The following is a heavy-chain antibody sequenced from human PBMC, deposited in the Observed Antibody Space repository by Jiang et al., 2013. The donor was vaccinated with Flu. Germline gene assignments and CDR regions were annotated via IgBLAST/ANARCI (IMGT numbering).Heavy chain of an antibody. Sequence: ISSYYSELDPAAPREGTGVDWVYLLQWEHQLQPSLKSRVTISVDTSKNQFSLKLSSVTAADTAVYYCARSPTYYYDSSGYYWVQYYFDYWGQGTLVTVVL. CDR1: ISSYY. CDR3: ARSPTYYYDSSGYYWVQYYFDY. CDR2: LLQWEH. D-gene: IGHD3-22*01. J-gene: IGHJ4*02. V-gene: IGHV4-59*08.